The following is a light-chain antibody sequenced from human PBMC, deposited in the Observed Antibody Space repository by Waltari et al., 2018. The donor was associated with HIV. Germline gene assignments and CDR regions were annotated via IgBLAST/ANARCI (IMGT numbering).Light chain of an antibody. CDR1: QDIKQF. CDR2: DAS. J-gene: IGKJ2*01. V-gene: IGKV1-33*01. Sequence: QITQSPSSLSASVGDRISITCQASQDIKQFLNWFQQKPGKAPKLLIFDASNLEIGVPSRFSGSGSGTDFTFTISSLQPEDTATYYCLQYDNLPYAFGQGTKLEV. CDR3: LQYDNLPYA.